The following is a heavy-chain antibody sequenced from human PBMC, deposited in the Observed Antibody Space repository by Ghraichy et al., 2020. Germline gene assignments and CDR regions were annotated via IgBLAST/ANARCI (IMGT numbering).Heavy chain of an antibody. J-gene: IGHJ4*02. CDR2: INWNGGST. V-gene: IGHV3-20*01. CDR3: ARVERANYYDSSGYSYYFDY. D-gene: IGHD3-22*01. CDR1: GFTFDDYG. Sequence: GGSLRLSCAASGFTFDDYGMSWVRQAPGKGLEWVSGINWNGGSTGYADSVKGRFTISRDNAKNSLYLQMNSLRAEDTALYHCARVERANYYDSSGYSYYFDYWGQGTLVTVSS.